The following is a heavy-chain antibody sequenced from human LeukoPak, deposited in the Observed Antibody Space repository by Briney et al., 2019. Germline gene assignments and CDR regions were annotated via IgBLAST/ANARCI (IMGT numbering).Heavy chain of an antibody. Sequence: GGSLRLSCAASGFTFSSYGMHWVRQAPGKGLEWVAFIRYDGSNKYYADSVKGRFTISRDNSKNTLYLQMNSLRAEDTAVYYCADGYSSGWYFDYWGQGTLVTISS. CDR3: ADGYSSGWYFDY. D-gene: IGHD6-19*01. CDR1: GFTFSSYG. CDR2: IRYDGSNK. V-gene: IGHV3-30*02. J-gene: IGHJ4*02.